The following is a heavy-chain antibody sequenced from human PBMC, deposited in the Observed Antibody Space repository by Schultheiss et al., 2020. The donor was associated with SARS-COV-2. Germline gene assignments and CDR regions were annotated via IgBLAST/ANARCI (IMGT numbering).Heavy chain of an antibody. CDR3: AKPRAVAGHFDN. Sequence: GGSLRLSCVGSGFTFSSYGMHWVRQAPGKGLEWLAVITFDGSNVYYADSVEGRFTISRDNSKNTLYLQLNSLRVDDTAVYYCAKPRAVAGHFDNCGQGALVTVSS. D-gene: IGHD6-19*01. CDR1: GFTFSSYG. CDR2: ITFDGSNV. V-gene: IGHV3-30*18. J-gene: IGHJ4*02.